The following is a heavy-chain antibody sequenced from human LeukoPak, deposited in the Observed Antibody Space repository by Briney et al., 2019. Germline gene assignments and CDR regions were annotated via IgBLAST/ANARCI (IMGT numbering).Heavy chain of an antibody. V-gene: IGHV4-31*03. CDR3: ASGYGSGCFDA. CDR2: IHDNGNT. J-gene: IGHJ5*02. D-gene: IGHD3-22*01. Sequence: SLSLTCSISDGSACSGRYYWSWIRQHPGEGLEWIAYIHDNGNTYYNPSLRSRVTISVDTSKNQFSLNLNSVSAADTAVYYGASGYGSGCFDAWGQGTLVTVSS. CDR1: DGSACSGRYY.